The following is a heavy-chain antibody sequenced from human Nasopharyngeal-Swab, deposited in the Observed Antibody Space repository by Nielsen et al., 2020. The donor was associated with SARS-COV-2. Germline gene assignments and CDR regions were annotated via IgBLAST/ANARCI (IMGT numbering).Heavy chain of an antibody. CDR3: AGVLREDSYDYVWGSYRYGWFDP. CDR2: IYYSGST. V-gene: IGHV4-59*13. J-gene: IGHJ5*02. D-gene: IGHD3-16*02. Sequence: SETLSLTCTVSGGSISSYYWSWIRQPPGKGLEWIGYIYYSGSTNYNPSLKSRVTISVDTSKNQFSLKLSSVTAADTAVYYCAGVLREDSYDYVWGSYRYGWFDPWGQGTLVTVSS. CDR1: GGSISSYY.